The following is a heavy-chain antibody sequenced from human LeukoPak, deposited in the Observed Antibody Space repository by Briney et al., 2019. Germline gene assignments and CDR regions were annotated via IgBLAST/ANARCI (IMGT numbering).Heavy chain of an antibody. Sequence: PSETLSLICAVYGESFSGYYWSWIRQPPGKGLEWIGEINHSGSTNYNPSLKSRVTISVDTSKNQFSLKLSSVTAADTAVYYCARVSFSIRWFDPWGQGTLVTVSS. CDR1: GESFSGYY. D-gene: IGHD4-17*01. CDR3: ARVSFSIRWFDP. V-gene: IGHV4-34*01. CDR2: INHSGST. J-gene: IGHJ5*02.